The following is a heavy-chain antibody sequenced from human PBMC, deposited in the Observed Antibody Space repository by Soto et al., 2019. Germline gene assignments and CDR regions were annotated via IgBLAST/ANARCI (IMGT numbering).Heavy chain of an antibody. V-gene: IGHV1-18*01. J-gene: IGHJ4*02. CDR1: GYTFSGYG. CDR3: ARSSSDYGADGLSLGY. D-gene: IGHD4-17*01. Sequence: QVQLVQSGAEVKKPGASVKVSCKASGYTFSGYGINWVRQAPGQGLEWMGWISAYNGTTKYAQKFQGRVTMTTDTSTSTAHMELRSLRSDDTAVYFCARSSSDYGADGLSLGYWGQGTLVTVSS. CDR2: ISAYNGTT.